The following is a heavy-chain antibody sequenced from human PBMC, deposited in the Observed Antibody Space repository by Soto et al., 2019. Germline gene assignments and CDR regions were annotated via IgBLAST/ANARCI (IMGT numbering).Heavy chain of an antibody. D-gene: IGHD2-21*02. J-gene: IGHJ2*01. CDR1: GITFSNYA. Sequence: EVQLLESGGGLVQPGGSLRLSCTASGITFSNYAMSWVRQAPRKGLEWVSSISTSGGRPYYADSVKGRFTISRDNSKNTLYLQMNSLRAEDTAVYYCARHRWAVVTPLDFDLWGRGTLVTVSS. CDR3: ARHRWAVVTPLDFDL. V-gene: IGHV3-23*01. CDR2: ISTSGGRP.